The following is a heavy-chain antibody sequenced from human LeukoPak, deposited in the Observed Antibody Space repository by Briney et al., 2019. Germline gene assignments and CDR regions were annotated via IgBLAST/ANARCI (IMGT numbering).Heavy chain of an antibody. D-gene: IGHD3-16*01. CDR1: GYIFTGYY. Sequence: ASVKVSCKASGYIFTGYYLFWVRQAPGQGLEWMGWINPNGGATRYAQKFQGRVTLTRDTSIRTTYMELSSLTSDDTAVYYRARDERYSDADHHYPDLGYWGQGTLVTVSS. J-gene: IGHJ4*02. CDR3: ARDERYSDADHHYPDLGY. CDR2: INPNGGAT. V-gene: IGHV1-2*02.